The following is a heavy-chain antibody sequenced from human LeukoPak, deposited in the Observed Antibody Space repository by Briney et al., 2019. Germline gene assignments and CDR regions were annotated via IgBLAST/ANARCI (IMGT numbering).Heavy chain of an antibody. Sequence: SVKVSCKASGGTFSSYAISWVRQAPGQGLEWMGGIIPIFGTANYAQKFQGRVTITADESTSTAYMELSSLRSEDTAVYYCARGYCSSTSCYVGLDVWAKGPRSPSPQ. CDR2: IIPIFGTA. V-gene: IGHV1-69*13. J-gene: IGHJ6*04. CDR1: GGTFSSYA. D-gene: IGHD2-2*01. CDR3: ARGYCSSTSCYVGLDV.